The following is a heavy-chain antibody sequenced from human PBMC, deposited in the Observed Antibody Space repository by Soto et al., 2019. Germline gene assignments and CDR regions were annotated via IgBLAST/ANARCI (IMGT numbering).Heavy chain of an antibody. Sequence: GASVKVSCKASGDTFSSYAISWVRQAPGKGLEWMGKIIPTFGRTNYAQKFQGRATISADDSTSTAYMELTSLESDDTAVYYCARDPLSSFAMDVWGQGTTVTVS. CDR2: IIPTFGRT. CDR3: ARDPLSSFAMDV. V-gene: IGHV1-69*13. J-gene: IGHJ6*01. D-gene: IGHD3-10*02. CDR1: GDTFSSYA.